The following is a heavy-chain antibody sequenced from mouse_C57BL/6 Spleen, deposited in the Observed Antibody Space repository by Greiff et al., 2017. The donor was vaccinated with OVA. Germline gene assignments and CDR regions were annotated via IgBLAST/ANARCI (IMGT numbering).Heavy chain of an antibody. CDR2: ISDGGSYT. CDR1: GFTFSSYA. D-gene: IGHD2-1*01. J-gene: IGHJ1*03. CDR3: ARGEGSIYYGNYDWYFDV. V-gene: IGHV5-4*01. Sequence: EVHLVESGGGLVKPGGSLKLSCAASGFTFSSYAMSWVRQTPEKRLEWVATISDGGSYTYYPDNVKGRFTISRDNAKNNLYLQMSHLKSEDTAMYYCARGEGSIYYGNYDWYFDVWGTGTTVTVSS.